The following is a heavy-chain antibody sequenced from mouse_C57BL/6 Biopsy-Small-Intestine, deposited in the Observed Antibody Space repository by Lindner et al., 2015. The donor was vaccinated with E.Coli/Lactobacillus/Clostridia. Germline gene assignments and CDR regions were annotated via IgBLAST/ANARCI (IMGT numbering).Heavy chain of an antibody. D-gene: IGHD3-3*01. CDR2: INPGTGII. V-gene: IGHV1-54*01. CDR1: GYAFSYYL. J-gene: IGHJ2*01. Sequence: VQLQESGAEVVRPGTSVKVSCKASGYAFSYYLIAWVKQRPGQGLEWIGLINPGTGIIKYNEKFKGRATLTEDKSSSTAYMQLSSLSSEDSAVYFCARGAGSFDYWGQGTTLTVSS. CDR3: ARGAGSFDY.